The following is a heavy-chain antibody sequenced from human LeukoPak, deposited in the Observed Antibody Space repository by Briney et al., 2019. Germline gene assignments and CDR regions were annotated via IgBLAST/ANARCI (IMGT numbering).Heavy chain of an antibody. V-gene: IGHV7-4-1*02. CDR2: INMNTGNP. Sequence: ASVKVSCKASGYTSTSHSINWVRQAPGQGLEWKGWINMNTGNPTYAQGFAGRFVFSLDTSASTAYMQIISLRAEDTAVYYCARDRSIVHFDFWGQGTLVTVSS. J-gene: IGHJ4*02. D-gene: IGHD3-16*02. CDR3: ARDRSIVHFDF. CDR1: GYTSTSHS.